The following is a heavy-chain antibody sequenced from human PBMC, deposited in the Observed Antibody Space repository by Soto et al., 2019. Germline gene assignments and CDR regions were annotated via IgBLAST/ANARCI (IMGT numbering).Heavy chain of an antibody. CDR3: ARGVGSGSYYNQYNWFDP. J-gene: IGHJ5*02. V-gene: IGHV1-18*01. CDR1: GYSFTYCG. D-gene: IGHD3-10*01. CDR2: ISAYNGNT. Sequence: VKVPSKASGYSFTYCGLSWVRQAHRQGLEWMGWISAYNGNTKYAQKLQGRVTMATDTSTSTAYVELRSLRSDDTAVYYCARGVGSGSYYNQYNWFDPWGQGTLVTVSS.